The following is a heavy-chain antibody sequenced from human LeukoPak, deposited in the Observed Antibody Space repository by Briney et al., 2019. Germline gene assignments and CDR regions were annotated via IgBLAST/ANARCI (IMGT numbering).Heavy chain of an antibody. Sequence: GGSLRLSCAASGFTFSSYAMSWVRQAPGKGLEWVSAISGSGGSTYYADSVKGRFTISRDNSKNTLYLQMNSLRAEDTAVYYCAKDLAYCSGGSCYFDYWGQGTLVTVSS. CDR2: ISGSGGST. D-gene: IGHD2-15*01. CDR1: GFTFSSYA. CDR3: AKDLAYCSGGSCYFDY. J-gene: IGHJ4*02. V-gene: IGHV3-23*01.